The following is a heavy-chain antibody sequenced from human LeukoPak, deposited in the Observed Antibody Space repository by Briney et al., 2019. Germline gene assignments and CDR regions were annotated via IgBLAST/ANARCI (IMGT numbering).Heavy chain of an antibody. CDR1: GFTFSSYA. D-gene: IGHD1-26*01. CDR2: ISGSGGST. Sequence: GGSLRLSCAASGFTFSSYAMSWVRKAPGKGLEWVSAISGSGGSTYYADSVKGRFTISRDNSKNTLYLQMNSLRAEDTAVYYCASRGHRVGATDYWGQGTLVTVSS. J-gene: IGHJ4*02. V-gene: IGHV3-23*01. CDR3: ASRGHRVGATDY.